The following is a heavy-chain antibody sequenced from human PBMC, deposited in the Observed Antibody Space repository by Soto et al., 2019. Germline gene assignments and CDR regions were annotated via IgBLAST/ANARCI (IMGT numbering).Heavy chain of an antibody. CDR2: ISGSGGST. CDR3: AKETIAVAGTSGYFQH. J-gene: IGHJ1*01. CDR1: GFTFSSYA. D-gene: IGHD6-19*01. V-gene: IGHV3-23*01. Sequence: PGGSLRLSCAASGFTFSSYAMSWVRQAPGKGLEWVSAISGSGGSTYYADSVKGRFTISRDNSKNTLYLQMNSLRAEDTAVYYCAKETIAVAGTSGYFQHWGQGTLVTVSS.